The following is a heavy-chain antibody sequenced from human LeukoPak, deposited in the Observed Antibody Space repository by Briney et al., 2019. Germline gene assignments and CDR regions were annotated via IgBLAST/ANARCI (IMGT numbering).Heavy chain of an antibody. Sequence: GGSLRLSCAASGFTFNNYAMNWVRQAPGKGLEWVSVISGSGGTTYYADSVKGRFTISRDNSKNTLYVQMNSLRAEDTAVYFCAKPPRVVVVTAFDSWGQGTLVTVSS. V-gene: IGHV3-23*01. J-gene: IGHJ4*02. CDR1: GFTFNNYA. CDR3: AKPPRVVVVTAFDS. CDR2: ISGSGGTT. D-gene: IGHD2-21*02.